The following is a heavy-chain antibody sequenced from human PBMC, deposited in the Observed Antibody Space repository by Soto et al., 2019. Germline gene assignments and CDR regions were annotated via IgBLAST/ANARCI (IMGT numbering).Heavy chain of an antibody. V-gene: IGHV3-23*01. D-gene: IGHD6-13*01. Sequence: EVQLLESGGGLVQLGGSLRLSCAASGFTFSSYAMSWVRQAPGKGLEWVSFISGSSSSTSYADSVKGRFTISGDNSKNTLYLQMNSLRAEDTAVYYCAKGGSTRAFDYWGQGTLVTVSS. CDR3: AKGGSTRAFDY. CDR1: GFTFSSYA. CDR2: ISGSSSST. J-gene: IGHJ4*02.